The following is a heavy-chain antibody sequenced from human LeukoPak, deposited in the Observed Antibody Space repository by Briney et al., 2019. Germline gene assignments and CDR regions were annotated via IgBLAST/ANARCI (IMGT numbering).Heavy chain of an antibody. J-gene: IGHJ5*02. CDR3: ARDGGTVNNWFDP. V-gene: IGHV1-69*05. Sequence: SVKVSRKASGGTFSSYAISWVRQAPGQGLEWMGGIIPIFGTANYAQKFQGRVTITTDESTSTAYMELSNLRSEDTAVYYCARDGGTVNNWFDPWGQGTLVTVSS. CDR2: IIPIFGTA. CDR1: GGTFSSYA. D-gene: IGHD3-16*01.